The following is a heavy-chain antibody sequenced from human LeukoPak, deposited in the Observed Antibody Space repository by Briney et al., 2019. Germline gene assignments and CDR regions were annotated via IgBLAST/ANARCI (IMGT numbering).Heavy chain of an antibody. V-gene: IGHV3-21*01. CDR1: GFTFSSYS. CDR3: ARDGTYYDILAGPSDAFDI. Sequence: GGSLRLSCAASGFTFSSYSMNWVRQAPGKGLEWVSSISSSSSYIYYADSVKGRFTISRDNAKKSLYLQMNSLRAEDTAVYYCARDGTYYDILAGPSDAFDIWGQGTMVTVSS. J-gene: IGHJ3*02. CDR2: ISSSSSYI. D-gene: IGHD3-9*01.